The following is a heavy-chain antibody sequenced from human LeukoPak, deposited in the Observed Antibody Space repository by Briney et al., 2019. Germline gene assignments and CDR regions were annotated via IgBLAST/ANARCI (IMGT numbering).Heavy chain of an antibody. J-gene: IGHJ5*02. CDR2: IIPIFGTA. CDR3: ARDKLMVGYCSGGSCYIEAATYHGHNWFDP. D-gene: IGHD2-15*01. Sequence: ASVKVSCKASGGTFSSYAISWVRQAPGQGLEWMGGIIPIFGTANYAQKFQGRVTITADESTSTAYMELSSLRSEDTAVYYCARDKLMVGYCSGGSCYIEAATYHGHNWFDPWGQGTLVTVSS. CDR1: GGTFSSYA. V-gene: IGHV1-69*13.